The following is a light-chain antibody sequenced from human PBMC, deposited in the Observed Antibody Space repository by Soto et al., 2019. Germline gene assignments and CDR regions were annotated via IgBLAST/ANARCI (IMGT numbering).Light chain of an antibody. CDR3: QAWDSRNALYV. V-gene: IGLV3-1*01. Sequence: SYELTQPPSVSVSPGQTVSITCSGDKLGDQYVSWYQQKPGQSPVLVIYQDNKRPSGIPERFSGSNSGNTATLTISGTQSMDEADYYCQAWDSRNALYVFGTGTKVTVL. CDR2: QDN. J-gene: IGLJ1*01. CDR1: KLGDQY.